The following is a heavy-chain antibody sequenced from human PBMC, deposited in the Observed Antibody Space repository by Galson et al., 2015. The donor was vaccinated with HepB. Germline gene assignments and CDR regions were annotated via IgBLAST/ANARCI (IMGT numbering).Heavy chain of an antibody. CDR1: GYTFTGYY. J-gene: IGHJ5*02. Sequence: SVKVSCKASGYTFTGYYMHWVRQAPGQGLEWVGWINPNSGGTNYAQKFQGWVTMTRDTSISTAYMELSRLRSDDTAVYYCARGPDPVVVAHNWFDPWGQGTLVTVSS. CDR3: ARGPDPVVVAHNWFDP. V-gene: IGHV1-2*04. CDR2: INPNSGGT. D-gene: IGHD2-15*01.